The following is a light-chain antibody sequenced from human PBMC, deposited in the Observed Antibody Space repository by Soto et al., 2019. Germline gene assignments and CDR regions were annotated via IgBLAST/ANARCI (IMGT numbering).Light chain of an antibody. CDR2: GAS. Sequence: EMVMTQSPATLSVSPGERATLSCRASQSVSSNLAWYQQKPGQAPRLLIYGASTRATGVPARFSGSGSGTNFPLTISSLQSEDFAFYHCQHYNSWPRTFGKGTKVDIK. CDR3: QHYNSWPRT. J-gene: IGKJ1*01. V-gene: IGKV3-15*01. CDR1: QSVSSN.